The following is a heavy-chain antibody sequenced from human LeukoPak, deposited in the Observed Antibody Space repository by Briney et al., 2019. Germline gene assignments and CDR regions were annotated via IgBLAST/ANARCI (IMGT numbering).Heavy chain of an antibody. Sequence: GGSLRLSCTASGFTFGDYAMSWFRQAPGKGLEWVSAISNNGGYTYYADSVQGRFTISRDNSKSTLCLQMNSLRAEDTAVYYCAKQLGYCSDGSCYFPYWGQGTLVTVSS. J-gene: IGHJ4*02. CDR2: ISNNGGYT. CDR1: GFTFGDYA. D-gene: IGHD2-15*01. V-gene: IGHV3-23*01. CDR3: AKQLGYCSDGSCYFPY.